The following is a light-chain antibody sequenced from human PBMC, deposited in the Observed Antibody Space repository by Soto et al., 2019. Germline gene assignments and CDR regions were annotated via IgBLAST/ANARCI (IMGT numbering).Light chain of an antibody. Sequence: EIVLTQSPGTLSLSPGERATLSCRASQGVRGNYSAWYQQRLGQAPRLLIYGASIRATGTPDRFSGSGSGTDFTLIISRLETEDFAVYYCQHYASSPWTFGQGTKVEIK. V-gene: IGKV3-20*01. CDR1: QGVRGNY. CDR2: GAS. J-gene: IGKJ1*01. CDR3: QHYASSPWT.